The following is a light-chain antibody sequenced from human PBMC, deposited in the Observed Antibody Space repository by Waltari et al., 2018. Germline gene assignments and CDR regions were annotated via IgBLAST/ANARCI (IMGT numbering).Light chain of an antibody. V-gene: IGLV4-69*01. CDR2: VNSDGSH. CDR1: GGHSNDV. CDR3: QTGGFGIWV. J-gene: IGLJ3*02. Sequence: QLMLTQSPSASASLGASVKLTCTLSGGHSNDVIAWHQQQPEKGPRYLMKVNSDGSHIKGDWISDRFSGSSSGAERYLTISSLQSEDEADYYCQTGGFGIWVFGGGTKLTVL.